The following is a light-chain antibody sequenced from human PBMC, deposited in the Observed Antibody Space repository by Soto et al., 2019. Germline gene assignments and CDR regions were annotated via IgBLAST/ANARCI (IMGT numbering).Light chain of an antibody. V-gene: IGKV3-11*01. J-gene: IGKJ2*01. CDR1: QSVSRY. CDR2: DAS. Sequence: EIVLTQSPATLSLSPGERATLSCRASQSVSRYLAWYQQKPGQAPRLLIHDASNRATDIPARFSGSGSGTDFTLTISSLEPEDFAVYFCQQRSNWPRTFGQGTKLEIK. CDR3: QQRSNWPRT.